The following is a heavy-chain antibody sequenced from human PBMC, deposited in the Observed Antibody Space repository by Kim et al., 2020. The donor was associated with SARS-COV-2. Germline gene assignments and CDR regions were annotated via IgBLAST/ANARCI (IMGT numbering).Heavy chain of an antibody. CDR2: IYYSGST. J-gene: IGHJ6*02. CDR3: ARGYCSGGSCQPNKKIYGRRYYYYGMDV. V-gene: IGHV4-39*01. Sequence: SETLSLTCTVSGGSISSSSYYWGWIRQPPGKGLEWIGSIYYSGSTYYNPSLKSRVTISVDTSKNQFSLKLSSVTAADTAVYYCARGYCSGGSCQPNKKIYGRRYYYYGMDVWGQGTTVTVSS. D-gene: IGHD2-15*01. CDR1: GGSISSSSYY.